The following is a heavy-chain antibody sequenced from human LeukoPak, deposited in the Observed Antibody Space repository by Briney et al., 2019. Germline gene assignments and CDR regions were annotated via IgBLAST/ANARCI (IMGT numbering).Heavy chain of an antibody. J-gene: IGHJ4*02. V-gene: IGHV4-34*01. CDR3: ARCSGAATRFDY. CDR2: INHSGST. CDR1: GGSFSGYY. Sequence: PSETLSLTCAVYGGSFSGYYWSWIRQPPGKGLEWIGEINHSGSTNYNPSLKSRVTISVDTSKNQFSLKLSSVTAADTAVYYCARCSGAATRFDYWGQGTLVTVSS. D-gene: IGHD2-15*01.